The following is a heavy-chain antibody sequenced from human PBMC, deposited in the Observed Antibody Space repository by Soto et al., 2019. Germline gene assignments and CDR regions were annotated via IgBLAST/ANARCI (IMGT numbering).Heavy chain of an antibody. D-gene: IGHD3-9*01. CDR3: ARDGDYDILTGPPTE. V-gene: IGHV1-18*01. CDR1: GYTFTSYG. Sequence: ASVKVSCKASGYTFTSYGISWVRQAPGQGLEWMGWIIANYGKTNYAQKFQGRVTITADKSTSTAYMELSSLRSEDTAVYYCARDGDYDILTGPPTEWGQGTLVTVSS. CDR2: IIANYGKT. J-gene: IGHJ4*02.